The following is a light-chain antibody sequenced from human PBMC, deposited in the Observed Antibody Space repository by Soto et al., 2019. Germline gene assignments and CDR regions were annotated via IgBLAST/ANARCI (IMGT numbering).Light chain of an antibody. J-gene: IGLJ3*02. CDR3: SSYASTATRV. V-gene: IGLV2-14*01. CDR2: DVS. Sequence: QSVLTQPASVSGSPGQSITISCAGTSSDVGGYNSVSWYQQHPGKAPQLMIYDVSYRPSGVSDRFSGSKSGNTASLTVSGLRADDEADYYCSSYASTATRVFGGGTKVTVL. CDR1: SSDVGGYNS.